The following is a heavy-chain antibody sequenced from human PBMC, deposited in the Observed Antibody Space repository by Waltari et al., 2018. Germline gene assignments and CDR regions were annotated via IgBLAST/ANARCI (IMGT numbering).Heavy chain of an antibody. Sequence: QVQLQESGPGLVKPSETLSLTCTVSGGSISSYYWSWIRQPAGKGLEWIGRIYTSGSTNYNPSLKSRVTMSVDTSKNQFSLKLSSVTAADTAVYYCARDNRGGVCSSTSCYQYYYYYMDVWGKGTTVTIYS. CDR1: GGSISSYY. D-gene: IGHD2-2*01. J-gene: IGHJ6*03. CDR2: IYTSGST. CDR3: ARDNRGGVCSSTSCYQYYYYYMDV. V-gene: IGHV4-4*07.